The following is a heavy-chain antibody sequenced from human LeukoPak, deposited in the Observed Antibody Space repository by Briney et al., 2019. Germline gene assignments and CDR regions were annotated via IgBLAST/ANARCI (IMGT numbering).Heavy chain of an antibody. Sequence: GGSLRLSCAVSGFTFSSYWINWVRQAPGKGLEWVAVISYDGSNKYYADSVKGRFTISRDNSKNTLYLQMNSLRAEDTAVYYCAKDRRMGDAFDIWGQGTMVTVSS. D-gene: IGHD1-14*01. CDR2: ISYDGSNK. CDR1: GFTFSSYW. J-gene: IGHJ3*02. CDR3: AKDRRMGDAFDI. V-gene: IGHV3-30*18.